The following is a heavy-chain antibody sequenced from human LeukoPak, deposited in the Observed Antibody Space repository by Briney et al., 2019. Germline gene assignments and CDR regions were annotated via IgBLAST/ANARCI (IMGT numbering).Heavy chain of an antibody. Sequence: ASVKVSCKASGYTFTSYGISCGRQAPGQGLEWMGWISAYNGNTNYAQKLQGRVTMTTDTSTSTAYMELRSLRSDDTAVYYCARGSKGRRLGDIVLMVYATSVDYWGQGTLVTVSS. CDR2: ISAYNGNT. J-gene: IGHJ4*02. CDR3: ARGSKGRRLGDIVLMVYATSVDY. CDR1: GYTFTSYG. V-gene: IGHV1-18*01. D-gene: IGHD2-8*01.